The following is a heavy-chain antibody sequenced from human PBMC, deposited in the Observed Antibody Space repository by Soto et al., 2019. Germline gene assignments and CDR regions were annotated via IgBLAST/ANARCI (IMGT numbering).Heavy chain of an antibody. D-gene: IGHD3-10*01. V-gene: IGHV2-5*01. CDR1: GFSLSTSGVG. CDR3: AQGLVRGSQYYFDY. J-gene: IGHJ4*02. Sequence: SGPTLVNPTQTLTLACTFCGFSLSTSGVGVGWIRQPPGKALEWLALIYWNDDKRYSPSLKSRLTITKDTSKNQVVLTMTNMEPFGTATFFRAQGLVRGSQYYFDYWGQGTLVTVSS. CDR2: IYWNDDK.